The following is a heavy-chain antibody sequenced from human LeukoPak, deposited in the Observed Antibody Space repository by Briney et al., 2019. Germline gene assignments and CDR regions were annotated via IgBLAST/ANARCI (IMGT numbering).Heavy chain of an antibody. CDR2: IIPIINIA. CDR3: ARDERRDFDF. CDR1: GDTLSSFT. J-gene: IGHJ4*02. V-gene: IGHV1-69*04. Sequence: ASVKVSCKASGDTLSSFTISWLRQAPGQGLEWMGRIIPIINIATYGQKFQGRVTITADKSTSTVHLEVISLRSEDTAVYYCARDERRDFDFWGQGTLVTVSS.